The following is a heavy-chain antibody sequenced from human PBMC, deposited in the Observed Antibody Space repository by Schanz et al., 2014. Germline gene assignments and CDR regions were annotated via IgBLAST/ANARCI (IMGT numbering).Heavy chain of an antibody. CDR1: GFTFSGNA. Sequence: QVQLVESGGGLVKPGGSLRLSCAASGFTFSGNAMHWVRQAPGKGLEWVAVVSDDGNKKYYADSVKGRFTISRDNSKNTLYLQMNGLRGEDTAVYYCAKDLDANYFDYWGQGTLVTVSS. CDR3: AKDLDANYFDY. V-gene: IGHV3-30*18. J-gene: IGHJ4*02. D-gene: IGHD1-1*01. CDR2: VSDDGNKK.